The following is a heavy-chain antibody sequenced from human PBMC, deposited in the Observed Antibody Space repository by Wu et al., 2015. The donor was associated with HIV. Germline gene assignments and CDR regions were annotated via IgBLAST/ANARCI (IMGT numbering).Heavy chain of an antibody. CDR2: INPNSGDT. J-gene: IGHJ3*02. CDR1: GHTFTGFY. Sequence: QVQLVQSGAEVKKPGASVKVSCKASGHTFTGFYLHWVRQAPGQGLEWMGWINPNSGDTNYAQKFRGRVTMTRDTSISTAYLELSRLRYDDTAVYYCARIRDWALHDAFDIWGQGTMVTVSS. CDR3: ARIRDWALHDAFDI. D-gene: IGHD3/OR15-3a*01. V-gene: IGHV1-2*02.